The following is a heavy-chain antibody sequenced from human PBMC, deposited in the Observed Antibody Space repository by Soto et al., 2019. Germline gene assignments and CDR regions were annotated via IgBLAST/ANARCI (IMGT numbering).Heavy chain of an antibody. D-gene: IGHD6-19*01. CDR1: GGSFSGYY. V-gene: IGHV4-34*01. J-gene: IGHJ4*02. Sequence: SETLSLTCAVYGGSFSGYYWSWIRQPPGKGLEWIGEINHSGSTNYNPSLKSRVTISVDTSKNQFSLKLSSVTAADTAVYYCARGRIAVAGRDFDYWGQGTLVTVSS. CDR3: ARGRIAVAGRDFDY. CDR2: INHSGST.